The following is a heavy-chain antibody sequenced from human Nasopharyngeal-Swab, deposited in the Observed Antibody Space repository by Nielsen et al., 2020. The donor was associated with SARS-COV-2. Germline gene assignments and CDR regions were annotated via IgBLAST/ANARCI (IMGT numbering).Heavy chain of an antibody. Sequence: ASVKVSCKASGYTLTSYCISWVRQAPGQGLEWMGWISAYNGNTNYAQKLQGRVTMTTDTSTSTAYMELRSLRSDDTAVYYCARIRGTRVDPAMVIHYYYMDVWGKGTTVTVSS. J-gene: IGHJ6*03. CDR1: GYTLTSYC. V-gene: IGHV1-18*04. CDR3: ARIRGTRVDPAMVIHYYYMDV. CDR2: ISAYNGNT. D-gene: IGHD5-18*01.